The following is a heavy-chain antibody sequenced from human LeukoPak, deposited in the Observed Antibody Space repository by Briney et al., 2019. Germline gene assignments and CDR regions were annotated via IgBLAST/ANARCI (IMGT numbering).Heavy chain of an antibody. CDR1: GSTFSSYG. CDR3: AKDRSYRGSWGEYFDY. V-gene: IGHV3-23*01. J-gene: IGHJ4*02. CDR2: ISGSGGST. Sequence: PGGSLRLSCAASGSTFSSYGMHWVRQAPGKGLEWVSAISGSGGSTYYADSVKGRFTISRDNSKNTLYLQMNSLRAEDTAVYYCAKDRSYRGSWGEYFDYWGQGTLVTVSS. D-gene: IGHD6-13*01.